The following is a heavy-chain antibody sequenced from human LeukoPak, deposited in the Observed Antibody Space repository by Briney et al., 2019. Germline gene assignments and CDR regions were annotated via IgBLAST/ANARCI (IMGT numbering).Heavy chain of an antibody. J-gene: IGHJ4*02. CDR3: ARAPFDSSGYYPG. CDR1: GFTFSSYS. CDR2: ISSSSSYI. V-gene: IGHV3-21*01. Sequence: GGSLRLSCAASGFTFSSYSMNWVRQAPGKGLEWVSSISSSSSYIYYADSVKGRFTISRDNAKNSLYLQMNSLRAGDTAVYYCARAPFDSSGYYPGWGQGTLVTVSS. D-gene: IGHD3-22*01.